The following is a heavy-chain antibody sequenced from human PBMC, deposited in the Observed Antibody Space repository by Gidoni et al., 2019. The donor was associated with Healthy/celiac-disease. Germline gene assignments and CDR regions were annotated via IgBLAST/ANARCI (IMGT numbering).Heavy chain of an antibody. Sequence: EVQLVESGGGLVEPGGSLRLSCAASGFTFPRAWMGWVRQAPGKGPEWVGRTKRKIDGGTADYGAPVKGRFTISRDDSQNTLYLQMNSLKTDDTAVYYCTAGFYGSISFEHYWGQGTLVTVSS. CDR3: TAGFYGSISFEHY. V-gene: IGHV3-15*01. J-gene: IGHJ4*02. CDR1: GFTFPRAW. D-gene: IGHD3-10*01. CDR2: TKRKIDGGTA.